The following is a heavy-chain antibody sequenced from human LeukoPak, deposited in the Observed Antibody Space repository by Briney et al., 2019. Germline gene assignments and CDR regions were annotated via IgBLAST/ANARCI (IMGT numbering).Heavy chain of an antibody. Sequence: SQTLSLTCSVSGGSISSGSYYWSWIRQPPGKGLEWIGEINHSGSTNYNPSLKSRVTISVDTSKNQFSLKLSSVTAADTAVYYCAREAGYSYGFGYFDYWGQGTLVTVSS. D-gene: IGHD5-18*01. CDR3: AREAGYSYGFGYFDY. CDR2: INHSGST. V-gene: IGHV4-39*07. J-gene: IGHJ4*02. CDR1: GGSISSGSYY.